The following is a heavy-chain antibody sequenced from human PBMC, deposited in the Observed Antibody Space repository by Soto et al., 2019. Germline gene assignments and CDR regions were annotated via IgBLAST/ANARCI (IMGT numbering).Heavy chain of an antibody. D-gene: IGHD6-19*01. Sequence: WPTLSLTCAISGDSVSSNSAAWNWIRQSPSRGLEWLGRTYYRSKWYNDYAVSVKSRITINPDTSKNQFSLQLNSVTPEDTAVYYCARDSGVAVAGTGDYYYYGMDVWGQGTTVTVSS. CDR3: ARDSGVAVAGTGDYYYYGMDV. V-gene: IGHV6-1*01. CDR1: GDSVSSNSAA. CDR2: TYYRSKWYN. J-gene: IGHJ6*02.